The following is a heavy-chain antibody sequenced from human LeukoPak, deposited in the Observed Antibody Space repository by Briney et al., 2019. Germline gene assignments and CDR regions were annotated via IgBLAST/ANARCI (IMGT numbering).Heavy chain of an antibody. CDR1: GFTFSSYG. CDR2: IRYDGSNK. V-gene: IGHV3-30*02. Sequence: GGSLRLSCAASGFTFSSYGMHWVRQAPGKGLEWVAFIRYDGSNKYYADSVKGRFTISGDNSKNTLYLQMNSLRAEDTAVYYCAKERDYDFPPDAFDIWGQGTMVTVSS. J-gene: IGHJ3*02. D-gene: IGHD3-3*01. CDR3: AKERDYDFPPDAFDI.